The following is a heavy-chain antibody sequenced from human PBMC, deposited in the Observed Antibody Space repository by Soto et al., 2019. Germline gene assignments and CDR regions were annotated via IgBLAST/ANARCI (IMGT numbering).Heavy chain of an antibody. CDR2: VIPIFGTA. J-gene: IGHJ3*02. D-gene: IGHD3-22*01. CDR3: ARPVYYYDSSGYYSYAFDI. CDR1: GGTFSSYA. Sequence: SVKVSCKASGGTFSSYAISWVRQAPGQGLEWMGGVIPIFGTANYAQKFQGRVTITADESTSTAYMELSSLRSEDTAVYYCARPVYYYDSSGYYSYAFDIWGQGTMVTVS. V-gene: IGHV1-69*13.